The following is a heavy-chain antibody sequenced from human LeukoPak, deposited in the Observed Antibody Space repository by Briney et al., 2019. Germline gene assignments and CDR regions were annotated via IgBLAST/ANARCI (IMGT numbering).Heavy chain of an antibody. D-gene: IGHD3-16*02. V-gene: IGHV3-64*01. J-gene: IGHJ4*02. CDR2: ITSSGGST. Sequence: AGGSLRLSCAASGFTFSSYAMSWVRQAPGRGLEYVSAITSSGGSTFYANSVKGRFIISRDNSNNTLYLQMGSLRAEDMAVYYCTRGPGYDYVWGSYRADYWGRGTLVTVSS. CDR3: TRGPGYDYVWGSYRADY. CDR1: GFTFSSYA.